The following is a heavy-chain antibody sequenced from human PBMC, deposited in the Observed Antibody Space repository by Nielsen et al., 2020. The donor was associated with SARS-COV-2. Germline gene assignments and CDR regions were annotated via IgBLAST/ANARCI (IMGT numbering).Heavy chain of an antibody. J-gene: IGHJ5*02. CDR2: IYYSGST. CDR3: ARHPRITIFGVVIIGWFDP. V-gene: IGHV4-61*05. CDR1: GGSISSSSYY. Sequence: SETLSLTCTVSGGSISSSSYYWGWIRQPPGKGLEWIGYIYYSGSTNHNPSLKSRVTISVDTSKNQFSLKLSSVTAADTAVYYCARHPRITIFGVVIIGWFDPWGQGTLVTVSS. D-gene: IGHD3-3*01.